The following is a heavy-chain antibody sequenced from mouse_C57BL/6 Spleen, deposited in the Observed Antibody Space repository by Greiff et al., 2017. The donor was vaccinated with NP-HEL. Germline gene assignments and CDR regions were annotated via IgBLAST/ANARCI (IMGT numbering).Heavy chain of an antibody. CDR1: GYTFPSYC. Sequence: QVQLQQPGAELVKPGASVKLSCKASGYTFPSYCLPWVKPRPGPGLEWIGMLHPNSGSPTYHEKFTCTATLTVDKSSSTAYMQLSSLTSEDSAVYYCAGNARLFFDYWGQGTTLTVSS. CDR3: AGNARLFFDY. V-gene: IGHV1-64*01. CDR2: LHPNSGSP. J-gene: IGHJ2*01. D-gene: IGHD3-3*01.